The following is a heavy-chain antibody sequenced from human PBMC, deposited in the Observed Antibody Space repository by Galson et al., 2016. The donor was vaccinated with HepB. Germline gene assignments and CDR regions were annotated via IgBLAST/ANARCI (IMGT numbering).Heavy chain of an antibody. CDR1: GFTFSSFA. Sequence: SLRLSCAASGFTFSSFAMSWVRQAPGKGLEWVSTISGSGGDTYYADSVKGRFTISRDNSKNTVYLQMKNLRAKDTAIYFCAKSGDDDGDPNDAFDIWGQGTLITVSS. J-gene: IGHJ3*02. V-gene: IGHV3-23*01. CDR3: AKSGDDDGDPNDAFDI. D-gene: IGHD4-17*01. CDR2: ISGSGGDT.